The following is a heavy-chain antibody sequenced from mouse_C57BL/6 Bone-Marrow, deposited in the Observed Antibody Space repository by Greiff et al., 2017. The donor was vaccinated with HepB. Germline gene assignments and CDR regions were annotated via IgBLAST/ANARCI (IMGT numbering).Heavy chain of an antibody. J-gene: IGHJ4*01. CDR2: IWRGGST. CDR1: GFSLTSYG. V-gene: IGHV2-5*01. Sequence: VQVVESGPGLVQPSQSLSITCTVSGFSLTSYGVHWVRQSPGKGLEWLGVIWRGGSTDYNAAFMSRLSITKDNSKSQVFFKMNSLQADDTAIYYCAKKEGYYGYNYAMDYWGQGTSVTVSS. CDR3: AKKEGYYGYNYAMDY. D-gene: IGHD2-2*01.